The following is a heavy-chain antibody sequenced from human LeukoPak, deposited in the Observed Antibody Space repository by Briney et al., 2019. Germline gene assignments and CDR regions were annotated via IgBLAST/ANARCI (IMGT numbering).Heavy chain of an antibody. V-gene: IGHV3-74*01. CDR2: INSDGSST. CDR3: ASGRKIVGAMNFDY. Sequence: GGSLRLSCAASGFTFSSYWMHWVRQAPGKGLVWVSRINSDGSSTSYADSVKGRFTISRDNAKNTLYLQMNSLRAEDTAVYYCASGRKIVGAMNFDYWGQGTLVTVSS. D-gene: IGHD1-26*01. J-gene: IGHJ4*02. CDR1: GFTFSSYW.